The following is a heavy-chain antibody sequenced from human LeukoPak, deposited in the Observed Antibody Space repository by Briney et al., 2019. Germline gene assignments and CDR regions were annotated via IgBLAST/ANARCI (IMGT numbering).Heavy chain of an antibody. CDR2: ISYDGSNK. V-gene: IGHV3-30*03. CDR1: GFTFSSYG. CDR3: AVGIAARPINSPGDAFDI. D-gene: IGHD6-6*01. Sequence: QPGGSLRLSCAASGFTFSSYGMHWVRQAPGKGLEWVAVISYDGSNKYYADSVKGRFTISRDNSKNTLYLQMNSLRAEDTAVYYCAVGIAARPINSPGDAFDIWGQGTMVTVSS. J-gene: IGHJ3*02.